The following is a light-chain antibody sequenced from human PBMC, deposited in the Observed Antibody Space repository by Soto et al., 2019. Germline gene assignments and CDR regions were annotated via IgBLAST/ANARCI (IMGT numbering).Light chain of an antibody. Sequence: IVVRHSPATLYLYKIERATRSCMASQSVDINLAWYQQKAGQAPRLLIYGASNRATGIPDRFSGSGSGTDFTLTICRLEPEDFAVYYCQHHGSSPWTVGQGTKVDIK. J-gene: IGKJ1*01. V-gene: IGKV3-20*01. CDR1: QSVDIN. CDR2: GAS. CDR3: QHHGSSPWT.